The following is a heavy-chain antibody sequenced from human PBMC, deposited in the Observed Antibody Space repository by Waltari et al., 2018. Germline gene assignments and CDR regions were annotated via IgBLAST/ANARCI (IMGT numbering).Heavy chain of an antibody. CDR3: ARLRSNMTPFDP. CDR2: IYYSGST. J-gene: IGHJ5*02. D-gene: IGHD2-8*01. CDR1: GDSISSSSYY. Sequence: QLQLQGSGSGQVNPSETLSLTCTVSGDSISSSSYYWGWIRQPPGKGLEWIGSIYYSGSTYYNPSLKSRLSISVDTPKNQFSLKLSSVTAADAAIYYCARLRSNMTPFDPWGQGTLVTVSS. V-gene: IGHV4-39*01.